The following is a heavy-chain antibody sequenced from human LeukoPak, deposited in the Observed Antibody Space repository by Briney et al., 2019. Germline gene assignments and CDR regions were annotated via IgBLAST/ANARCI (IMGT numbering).Heavy chain of an antibody. CDR1: GFTVSSNY. D-gene: IGHD6-13*01. CDR3: ARGLQLARDAFDS. Sequence: GGSLRLSCAASGFTVSSNYMSWVRQAPGKGLEWVSVIYSGGSTYYADSVKGRFTISRDNSKDTLYLQMNSLRAEDTAVYYCARGLQLARDAFDSWGQGTMVTVSS. J-gene: IGHJ3*02. V-gene: IGHV3-66*01. CDR2: IYSGGST.